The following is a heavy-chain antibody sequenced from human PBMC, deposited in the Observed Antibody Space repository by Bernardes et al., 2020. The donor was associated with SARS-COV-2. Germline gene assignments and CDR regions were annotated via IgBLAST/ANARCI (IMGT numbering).Heavy chain of an antibody. CDR1: GSTFSSYA. V-gene: IGHV3-33*05. CDR3: AREYTLTTNSGFDY. D-gene: IGHD4-17*01. CDR2: ISYDGSHQ. Sequence: GGSLRLSCAASGSTFSSYAMHWVRQAPGKGLEWVALISYDGSHQNYADSVRGRFTISRDNSENTLYLQMNSLSTEDTAVYYCAREYTLTTNSGFDYWGQGTLVTVSS. J-gene: IGHJ4*02.